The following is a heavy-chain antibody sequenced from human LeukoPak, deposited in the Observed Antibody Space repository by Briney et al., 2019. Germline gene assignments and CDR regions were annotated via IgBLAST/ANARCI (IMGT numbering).Heavy chain of an antibody. J-gene: IGHJ4*02. Sequence: ASVKVSCKASGYAFTDYYMHWVRQAPGQGLEWMGWINPKSGGTNFAQKFQGRVTMTRDPSISTAYMELRSLRSDDTALYYCATEGGWQPTDYGDHVYWGQGTLVTVSS. CDR1: GYAFTDYY. CDR3: ATEGGWQPTDYGDHVY. V-gene: IGHV1-2*02. D-gene: IGHD4-17*01. CDR2: INPKSGGT.